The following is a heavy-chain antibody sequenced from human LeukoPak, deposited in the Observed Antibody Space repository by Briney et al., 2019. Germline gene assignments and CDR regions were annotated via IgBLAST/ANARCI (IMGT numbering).Heavy chain of an antibody. J-gene: IGHJ6*03. D-gene: IGHD2-2*01. CDR1: GGSISSGDYY. CDR3: ARESPPSEFYYYYMDV. Sequence: SETLSLTCTVSGGSISSGDYYWRWIRQPPGKGLEWIGYIYYSGSTYYNPSLKSRVTISVDTYKNQFYLKLSSVTAADTAVYYCARESPPSEFYYYYMDVWGKGTTVTVSS. CDR2: IYYSGST. V-gene: IGHV4-30-4*08.